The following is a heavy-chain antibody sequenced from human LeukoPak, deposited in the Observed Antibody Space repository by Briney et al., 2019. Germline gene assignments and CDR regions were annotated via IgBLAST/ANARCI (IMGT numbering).Heavy chain of an antibody. J-gene: IGHJ1*01. D-gene: IGHD3-22*01. V-gene: IGHV3-23*01. Sequence: GGSLRLSCAASGFTFSSYAMSWVRQAPGKGLEWVSAISGSGGSTYYADSVKGRFTISRDNSKNTLYLQMNSLRAEDTAVYYCAKTDRNYYDSSGSRYYFQHWGQGTLVTVSS. CDR2: ISGSGGST. CDR1: GFTFSSYA. CDR3: AKTDRNYYDSSGSRYYFQH.